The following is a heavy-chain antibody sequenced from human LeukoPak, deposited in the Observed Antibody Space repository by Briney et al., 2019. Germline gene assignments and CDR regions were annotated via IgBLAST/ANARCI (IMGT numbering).Heavy chain of an antibody. D-gene: IGHD6-13*01. Sequence: SVKVSCKASGGTFSSYAISWVRQAPGQGLEWMGRIIPILGIANYAQKFQGRVTITADKSTCTAYMELSSLRSEDTAVYYCARDVGSSWSGAFDYWGQGTLVTVSS. CDR3: ARDVGSSWSGAFDY. CDR2: IIPILGIA. V-gene: IGHV1-69*04. J-gene: IGHJ4*02. CDR1: GGTFSSYA.